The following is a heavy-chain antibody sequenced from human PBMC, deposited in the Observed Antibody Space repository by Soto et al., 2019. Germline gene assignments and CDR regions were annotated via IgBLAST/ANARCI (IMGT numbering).Heavy chain of an antibody. CDR2: MSGGGGRT. D-gene: IGHD6-13*01. CDR1: GFTFSSYS. CDR3: AKASTAAGTYWFDY. V-gene: IGHV3-23*01. J-gene: IGHJ4*02. Sequence: VQLLESGGASVQPGGSLRLSCVASGFTFSSYSMSWVRQAPGKGLEWVSAMSGGGGRTYFADSVKGRFTISRDNSKNTVYLQMDSLRAQDTAVYYCAKASTAAGTYWFDYWGQGTLVTVSS.